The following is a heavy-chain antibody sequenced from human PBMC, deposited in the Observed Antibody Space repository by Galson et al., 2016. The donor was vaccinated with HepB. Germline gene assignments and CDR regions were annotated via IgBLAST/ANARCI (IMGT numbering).Heavy chain of an antibody. J-gene: IGHJ4*02. CDR3: AGSGDYYYFDY. Sequence: SLRLSCAASGFTFSSYSMNWVRQAPGKGLEWVSSISSSSSYIYYADSVKGRFTISRDNSKNTLYLQMNSLRAEDTAVYYCAGSGDYYYFDYWGQGTLATVSS. CDR1: GFTFSSYS. V-gene: IGHV3-21*04. D-gene: IGHD7-27*01. CDR2: ISSSSSYI.